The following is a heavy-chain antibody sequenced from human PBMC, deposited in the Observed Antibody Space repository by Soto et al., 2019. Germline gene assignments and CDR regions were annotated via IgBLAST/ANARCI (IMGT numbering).Heavy chain of an antibody. Sequence: KGLEVLAGISYDGRNKYYADSVNGRFTISRDNSKNTWYLQMNSLRAEDTAVYFCFFQAEDGIRDNVPVSAFLLNRSSDL. V-gene: IGHV3-30*03. J-gene: IGHJ2*01. CDR3: FFQAEDGIRDNVPVSAFLLNRSSDL. D-gene: IGHD3-16*01. CDR2: ISYDGRNK.